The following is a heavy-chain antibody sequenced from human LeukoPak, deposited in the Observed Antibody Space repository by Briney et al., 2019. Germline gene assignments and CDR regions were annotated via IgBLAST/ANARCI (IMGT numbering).Heavy chain of an antibody. J-gene: IGHJ4*02. CDR2: ISSSSSYM. CDR1: GFDLSPYT. V-gene: IGHV3-21*01. Sequence: PGGSLRLSCSASGFDLSPYTMNWVRQAPGKGLEWVASISSSSSYMYYGDSLKGRFTISRDNAKNTLYLQLGSLRAEDTATYYCARRVTTFLSWSQGTLVIVSS. CDR3: ARRVTTFLS. D-gene: IGHD4-17*01.